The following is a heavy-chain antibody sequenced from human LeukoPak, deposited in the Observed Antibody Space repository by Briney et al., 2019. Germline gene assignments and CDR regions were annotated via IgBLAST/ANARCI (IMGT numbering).Heavy chain of an antibody. CDR3: ASFGVSWRSSY. Sequence: GGSLRLSCAASGFSFSSHWVHWVRQAPGKGLVWVSRISDDGSYTSDVDSVKGRFTISRDNVNNMLYLHMNSLRAEDTAVYYCASFGVSWRSSYWGQGTLVTVSS. J-gene: IGHJ4*02. CDR1: GFSFSSHW. V-gene: IGHV3-74*01. CDR2: ISDDGSYT. D-gene: IGHD3-3*01.